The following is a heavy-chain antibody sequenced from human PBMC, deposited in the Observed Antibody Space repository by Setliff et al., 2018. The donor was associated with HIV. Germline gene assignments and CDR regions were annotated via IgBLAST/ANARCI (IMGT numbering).Heavy chain of an antibody. J-gene: IGHJ6*02. D-gene: IGHD3-22*01. CDR3: AREIGDYYDSSGYYPPTDYYYGMDV. CDR2: ISAYNGNT. CDR1: GYTFTSYD. V-gene: IGHV1-18*01. Sequence: ASVKVSCKASGYTFTSYDISWVRQAPGQGLGWMGWISAYNGNTNYAQKLQGRVTMTTDTSTSTAYMELRSLRSDDTAVYYCAREIGDYYDSSGYYPPTDYYYGMDVWGQGTTVT.